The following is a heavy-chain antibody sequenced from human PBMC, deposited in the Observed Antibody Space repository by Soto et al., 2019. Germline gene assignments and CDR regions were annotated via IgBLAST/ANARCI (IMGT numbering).Heavy chain of an antibody. CDR1: GYIFVNYG. V-gene: IGHV1-18*01. D-gene: IGHD3-16*01. CDR2: ISPYTGNT. J-gene: IGHJ6*02. Sequence: QVQLVQSGDEVKKPGASVKVSCKASGYIFVNYGIASVRQAPGQGLEWMGWISPYTGNTHSASKVQGRLTMTTDTSTSTAYMDLGRLTSDDTAVYYCVMVDNYVTPTPQDVWGQGTTVTVSS. CDR3: VMVDNYVTPTPQDV.